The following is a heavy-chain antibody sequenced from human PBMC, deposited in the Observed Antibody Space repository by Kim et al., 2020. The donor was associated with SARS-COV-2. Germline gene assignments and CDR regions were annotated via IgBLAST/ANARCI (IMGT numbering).Heavy chain of an antibody. CDR3: ARRGGYCSSTSCSNWFDP. Sequence: SETLSLTCAVYGGSFSGYYWSWIRQPPGKGLEWIGEINHSGSTNYNPSLKSRVTISVDTSKNQFSLKLSSVTAADTAVYYCARRGGYCSSTSCSNWFDP. CDR2: INHSGST. CDR1: GGSFSGYY. V-gene: IGHV4-34*01. D-gene: IGHD2-2*03. J-gene: IGHJ5*02.